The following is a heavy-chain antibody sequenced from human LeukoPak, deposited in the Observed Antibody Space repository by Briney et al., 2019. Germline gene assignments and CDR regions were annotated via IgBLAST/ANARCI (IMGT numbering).Heavy chain of an antibody. CDR3: ASPGYCSSTSCYNPYFQH. CDR1: VGTFSSYA. J-gene: IGHJ1*01. CDR2: IIPIFGTA. V-gene: IGHV1-69*05. Sequence: ASVKVSCKASVGTFSSYASSWVRQAPGQGLDGMGGIIPIFGTANYAQKFQGRVTITTDESTSTAYMELSSLRSEDTAVYYCASPGYCSSTSCYNPYFQHWGQGTLVTVSS. D-gene: IGHD2-2*02.